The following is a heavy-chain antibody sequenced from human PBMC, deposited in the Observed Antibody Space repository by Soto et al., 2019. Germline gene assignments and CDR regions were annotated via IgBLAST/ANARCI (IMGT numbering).Heavy chain of an antibody. CDR2: ISYEGSNK. Sequence: QVQLVESGGGVVQPGRSLRLSCAASGFTFSNYAMHWVRQAPGKGLEWVAVISYEGSNKYYADSVKSRFTISRDNSHNPLYLQVNSLRAEDTAVYYCARTYYYGSGSYYEAGYFDYWGQGTLVTVSS. D-gene: IGHD3-10*01. CDR1: GFTFSNYA. J-gene: IGHJ4*02. V-gene: IGHV3-30-3*01. CDR3: ARTYYYGSGSYYEAGYFDY.